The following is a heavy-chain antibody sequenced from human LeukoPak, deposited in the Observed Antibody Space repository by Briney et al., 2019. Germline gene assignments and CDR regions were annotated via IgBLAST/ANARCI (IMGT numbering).Heavy chain of an antibody. CDR1: GFTFSSYE. CDR2: IRYSGSTK. D-gene: IGHD3-9*01. Sequence: GGSLRLSCAASGFTFSSYEMNWVRQAPGKGLEWVSFIRYSGSTKYYADSVKGRFTISRDNSKNTLYLQMNSLRAEDTAVYYCAKEFDVIRYYDWFEHITAAFDIWCQGAMVIVFS. CDR3: AKEFDVIRYYDWFEHITAAFDI. V-gene: IGHV3-30*02. J-gene: IGHJ3*02.